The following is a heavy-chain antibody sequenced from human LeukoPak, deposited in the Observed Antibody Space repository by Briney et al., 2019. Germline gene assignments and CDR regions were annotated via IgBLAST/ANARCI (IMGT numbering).Heavy chain of an antibody. Sequence: GGSLRLSCAASGFTFSSYAMSWVRQAPGKGLEWVSAISGNGGSTYYADSVKGRFTISRDSSKNTLYLQMNSLRAEDTAVYYCAKDQDTHNWFDPWGQGTLVTVSS. D-gene: IGHD2-15*01. CDR3: AKDQDTHNWFDP. CDR2: ISGNGGST. CDR1: GFTFSSYA. V-gene: IGHV3-23*01. J-gene: IGHJ5*02.